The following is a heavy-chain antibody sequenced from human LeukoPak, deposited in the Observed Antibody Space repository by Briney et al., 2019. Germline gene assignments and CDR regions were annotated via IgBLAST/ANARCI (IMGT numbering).Heavy chain of an antibody. V-gene: IGHV3-30*04. CDR1: EFTFSSNV. J-gene: IGHJ3*02. D-gene: IGHD3-22*01. Sequence: PGGSLRLSCAASEFTFSSNVMHWVRQAPGKGLEWVALISYDGKNKHYADSVKCRFTISRDNSKNTLYLLMSSLRAEDTAVYYCARAVYNSSSIPFDIWGQGTMVTVSS. CDR2: ISYDGKNK. CDR3: ARAVYNSSSIPFDI.